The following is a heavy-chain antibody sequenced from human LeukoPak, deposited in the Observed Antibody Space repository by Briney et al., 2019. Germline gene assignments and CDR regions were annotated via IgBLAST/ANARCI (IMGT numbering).Heavy chain of an antibody. J-gene: IGHJ4*02. CDR2: ISYDGSNK. CDR1: GFTFSSYA. CDR3: GTLGVMWEVDY. Sequence: GGFLRLSCAASGFTFSSYAMHWVRQAPGKGLEWVAVISYDGSNKYYADSVKGRFTISRDNSKNTLYLQMNSLRAEDTAVYYCGTLGVMWEVDYWGQGALVTVSS. D-gene: IGHD1-26*01. V-gene: IGHV3-30*04.